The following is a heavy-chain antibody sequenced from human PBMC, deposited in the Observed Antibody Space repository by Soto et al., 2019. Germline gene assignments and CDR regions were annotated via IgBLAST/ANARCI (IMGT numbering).Heavy chain of an antibody. CDR3: ARDRGWNIVVIPASFDL. CDR2: INQDGSEK. CDR1: GVSFSAFW. J-gene: IGHJ4*02. D-gene: IGHD2-15*01. Sequence: EVQLVESGGGLVQPGGSLRLSCAASGVSFSAFWMSWVRQIPGKGLEWVANINQDGSEKQYVDSVKGRFTISRDNAKNSLFLQMNSLRAGDSAVYYCARDRGWNIVVIPASFDLWGRGALVSVSS. V-gene: IGHV3-7*01.